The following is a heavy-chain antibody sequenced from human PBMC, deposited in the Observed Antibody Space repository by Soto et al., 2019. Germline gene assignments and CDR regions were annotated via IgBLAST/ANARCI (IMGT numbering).Heavy chain of an antibody. V-gene: IGHV3-30*03. D-gene: IGHD3-10*01. CDR1: GFSFSSYG. Sequence: QVQLVESGGGVVQPGRSLRLSCAASGFSFSSYGMHWVRQAPGKGLEWVAGLSFDGITKHYADSVKGQFTISRDNSKNALYLQMTSLRADDTAVYYCTRGPRPTSIGTGAFWGQGTLVTVSS. CDR3: TRGPRPTSIGTGAF. J-gene: IGHJ4*02. CDR2: LSFDGITK.